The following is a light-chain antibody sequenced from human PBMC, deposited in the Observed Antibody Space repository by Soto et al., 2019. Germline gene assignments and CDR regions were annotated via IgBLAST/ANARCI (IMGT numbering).Light chain of an antibody. V-gene: IGKV1-5*01. Sequence: DIPMTQSPSTLSASVGDRVTITCRASQTISRQLAWYQQKPGKAPKVLIYDASNLESGVPSRFSGSGSGTEFTLTISSLQPDDFATYYCQQYNSYKSFGQGTKVEI. J-gene: IGKJ1*01. CDR3: QQYNSYKS. CDR2: DAS. CDR1: QTISRQ.